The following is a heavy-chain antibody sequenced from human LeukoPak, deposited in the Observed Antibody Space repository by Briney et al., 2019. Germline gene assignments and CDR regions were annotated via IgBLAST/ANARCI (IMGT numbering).Heavy chain of an antibody. Sequence: PSETLSLTCTVSGGSISSYYWSWIRQPPGKGLEWIGYIYYSGSTNYNPSLKSRVTISVDTSKNQFSLKLSSVTAADTAVYYCARDRGYYDILTGYYNPIDAFDIWGQGTMVTVSS. CDR1: GGSISSYY. CDR3: ARDRGYYDILTGYYNPIDAFDI. CDR2: IYYSGST. D-gene: IGHD3-9*01. J-gene: IGHJ3*02. V-gene: IGHV4-59*01.